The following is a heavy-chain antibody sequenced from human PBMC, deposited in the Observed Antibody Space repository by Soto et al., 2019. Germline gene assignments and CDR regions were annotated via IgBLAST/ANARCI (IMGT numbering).Heavy chain of an antibody. CDR2: INAGNGNT. D-gene: IGHD1-26*01. J-gene: IGHJ5*02. CDR1: GYTFTSYA. V-gene: IGHV1-3*01. CDR3: ARDIGAGEGATGVVFSYWFDP. Sequence: ASVKVSCKASGYTFTSYAMHWVRQAPGQRLEWMGWINAGNGNTKYSQKFQGRVTITRDTSASTAYMELSSLRSEDTAVYYCARDIGAGEGATGVVFSYWFDPWGQGTLVTVSS.